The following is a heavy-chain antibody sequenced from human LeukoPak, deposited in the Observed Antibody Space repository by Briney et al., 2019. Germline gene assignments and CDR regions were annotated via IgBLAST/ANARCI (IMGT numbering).Heavy chain of an antibody. CDR1: GFPFSSYA. CDR3: AKDASGYYDILTGYFYNWFDP. Sequence: PGGSLRLSCAASGFPFSSYAMSWVRQAPGKRLEWVSAISGSGGSTYYADSVKGRFTISRDNSKNTLYLQMNSLRAEDTAVYYCAKDASGYYDILTGYFYNWFDPWGQGTLVTVSS. D-gene: IGHD3-9*01. CDR2: ISGSGGST. V-gene: IGHV3-23*01. J-gene: IGHJ5*02.